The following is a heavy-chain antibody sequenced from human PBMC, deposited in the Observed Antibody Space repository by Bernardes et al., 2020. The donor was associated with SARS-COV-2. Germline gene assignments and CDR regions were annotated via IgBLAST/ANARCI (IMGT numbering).Heavy chain of an antibody. CDR3: ARGVIAVAGSYAFDI. CDR1: GYTFTSYD. D-gene: IGHD6-19*01. V-gene: IGHV1-8*01. Sequence: ASVEVCCEASGYTFTSYDINWVRQATGQGLEWMGWMNPNSGNTGYAQKFQGRVTMTRNTSISTAYMELSSLRSEDTAVYYCARGVIAVAGSYAFDIWGQGTMVTVSS. CDR2: MNPNSGNT. J-gene: IGHJ3*02.